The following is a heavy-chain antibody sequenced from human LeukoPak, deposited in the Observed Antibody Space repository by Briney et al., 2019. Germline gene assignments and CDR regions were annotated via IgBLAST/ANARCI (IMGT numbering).Heavy chain of an antibody. D-gene: IGHD4-23*01. J-gene: IGHJ6*03. Sequence: ASVKVSCKASGYTFTSYYMHWVRQAPGQGLGGMGIINPSGGSTSYAQKFQGRVTMTRDTSTSTVYMELSSLRSEDTAVYYCAKFPVVTLNYYYYMDVWGKGTTVTVSS. CDR2: INPSGGST. CDR3: AKFPVVTLNYYYYMDV. CDR1: GYTFTSYY. V-gene: IGHV1-46*01.